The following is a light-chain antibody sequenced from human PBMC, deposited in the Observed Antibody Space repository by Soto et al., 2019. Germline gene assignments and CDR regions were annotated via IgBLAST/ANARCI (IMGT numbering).Light chain of an antibody. V-gene: IGKV3-20*01. CDR1: QSVSSNY. J-gene: IGKJ1*01. CDR3: QQYGGAPWT. Sequence: EIVLTQSPGTLSLSPGERATLSCRASQSVSSNYLAWYQQRPGQPPRLLISGASSRATGIPDRFSGSGSGTDFTLIISRLEPEDFAVYHCQQYGGAPWTFGQGTKVEIK. CDR2: GAS.